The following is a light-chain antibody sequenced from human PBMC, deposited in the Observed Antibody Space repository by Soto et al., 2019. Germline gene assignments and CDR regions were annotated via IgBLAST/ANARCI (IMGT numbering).Light chain of an antibody. CDR3: QQTYTTLS. J-gene: IGKJ4*01. CDR2: TAS. V-gene: IGKV1-39*01. CDR1: QSITRY. Sequence: DLQMTQSPSSLSASVGDRVTITCRTSQSITRYLNWYQQKPGKAPKLLIYTASILQSGVPSRFSGRGSGTDFTLTISSLQPDDVATYYCQQTYTTLSFGGGTKVEIK.